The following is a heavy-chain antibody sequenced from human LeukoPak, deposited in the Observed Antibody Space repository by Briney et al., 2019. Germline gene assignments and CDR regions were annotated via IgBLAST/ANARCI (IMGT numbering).Heavy chain of an antibody. D-gene: IGHD3-22*01. CDR3: ARGRDSSGYSLDY. Sequence: PSETLSLTCAVYGGSFSGYYWSWIRQPPGKGLEWIGEINHSGSTNYNPSLKSRVTISVDTSKNQFSLKLSSVTAADTAVYYCARGRDSSGYSLDYWGQGTLVTVSS. CDR2: INHSGST. J-gene: IGHJ4*02. CDR1: GGSFSGYY. V-gene: IGHV4-34*01.